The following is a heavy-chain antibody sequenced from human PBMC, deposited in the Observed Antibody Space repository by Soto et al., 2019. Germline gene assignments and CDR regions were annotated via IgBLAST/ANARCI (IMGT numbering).Heavy chain of an antibody. Sequence: QVQLVQSGAEVKKPGSSVKVSCKASGGTFSSYAISWVRQAPGQGLEWMGGIIPIFGTANYAHKFQGRVTITGDESTSTAYRELSSLRSEDTAVYYCARGKRRIAAAGTGFDYWGHGTLVTVSS. CDR3: ARGKRRIAAAGTGFDY. D-gene: IGHD6-13*01. V-gene: IGHV1-69*01. CDR2: IIPIFGTA. J-gene: IGHJ4*01. CDR1: GGTFSSYA.